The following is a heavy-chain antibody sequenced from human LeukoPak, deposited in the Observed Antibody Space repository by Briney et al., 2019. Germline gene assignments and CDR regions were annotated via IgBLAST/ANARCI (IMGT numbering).Heavy chain of an antibody. J-gene: IGHJ4*02. CDR2: ISGSGGGT. V-gene: IGHV3-23*01. CDR3: ARGHCSSTSCYPFDY. CDR1: GFTFSNYA. D-gene: IGHD2-2*01. Sequence: GGSLRLSCAASGFTFSNYAMSWVRQAPGKGLEWVSAISGSGGGTYYADSVKGRFTISRDNSKNTLHLQMNSLRAEDTAVYYCARGHCSSTSCYPFDYWGQGTLVTVSS.